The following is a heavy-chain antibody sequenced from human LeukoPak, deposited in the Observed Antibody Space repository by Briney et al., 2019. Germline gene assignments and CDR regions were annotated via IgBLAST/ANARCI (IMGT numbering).Heavy chain of an antibody. CDR3: AKDQYGGNPQYYFDY. Sequence: GGSLRLSCAASGFTFSSYATSWVRQAPGRGREWVSAISGSGGSTYYADSVKGRFTISRDNSKTTLYLQMNSMRAEDTAVYYCAKDQYGGNPQYYFDYWGQGTLVTVSS. CDR2: ISGSGGST. V-gene: IGHV3-23*01. CDR1: GFTFSSYA. D-gene: IGHD4-23*01. J-gene: IGHJ4*02.